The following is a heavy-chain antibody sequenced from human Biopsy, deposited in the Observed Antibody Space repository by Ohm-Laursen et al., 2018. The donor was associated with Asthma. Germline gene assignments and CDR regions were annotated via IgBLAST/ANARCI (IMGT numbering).Heavy chain of an antibody. CDR1: GFSFSRYG. V-gene: IGHV3-30*03. J-gene: IGHJ6*02. CDR3: ASYEVVTAIHPMDV. D-gene: IGHD2-21*02. Sequence: SLRLSRAAAGFSFSRYGMYWVRQAPGKGLEWVAVISFDGSNKYYGDSVKGRFTIARDNSKSTVYLQMNSLRAEDTAVYYCASYEVVTAIHPMDVWGQGTTVTVSS. CDR2: ISFDGSNK.